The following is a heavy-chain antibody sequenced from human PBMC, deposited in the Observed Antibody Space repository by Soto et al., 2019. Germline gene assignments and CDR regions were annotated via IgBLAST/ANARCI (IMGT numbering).Heavy chain of an antibody. CDR1: GFTFSNYA. CDR2: ISDRGGST. CDR3: AKSTLTSGWHGMDV. D-gene: IGHD6-19*01. J-gene: IGHJ6*02. V-gene: IGHV3-23*01. Sequence: GGSLRLSCAASGFTFSNYAMAWVRQAPGEGLEWVSGISDRGGSTYYADSMTGRFTISRDNSKNTLYLQMNSLRAEDTAVYYCAKSTLTSGWHGMDVWGQGTTVTVS.